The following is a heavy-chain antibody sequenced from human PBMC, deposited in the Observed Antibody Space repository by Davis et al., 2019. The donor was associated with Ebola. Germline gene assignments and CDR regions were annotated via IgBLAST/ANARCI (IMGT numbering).Heavy chain of an antibody. V-gene: IGHV3-48*03. J-gene: IGHJ6*02. Sequence: GESLKIPCAASGFTFSSYELTWVRQAPGKGLEWVSYISSSGSTIFYADSVKGRFTISRDNAKNSLYLQMNSMRAEDTAVYYCAREKSQVLRFLEWLSDYYGMDVWGQGTTVTVSS. CDR3: AREKSQVLRFLEWLSDYYGMDV. CDR1: GFTFSSYE. D-gene: IGHD3-3*01. CDR2: ISSSGSTI.